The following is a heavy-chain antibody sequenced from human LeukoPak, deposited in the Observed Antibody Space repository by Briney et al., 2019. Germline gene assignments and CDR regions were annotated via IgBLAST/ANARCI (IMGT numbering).Heavy chain of an antibody. Sequence: GGSLRLSCAASGFPFNSYVMTWVRQAPGKGLEWVSVISGSGGLTYHADSVKGRFTVSRDNSKNTLYLQMNSLRAEDTAVYYCAKAFGHIVVVIALDYWGQGTLVTVSS. V-gene: IGHV3-23*01. CDR1: GFPFNSYV. CDR2: ISGSGGLT. D-gene: IGHD2-21*01. CDR3: AKAFGHIVVVIALDY. J-gene: IGHJ4*02.